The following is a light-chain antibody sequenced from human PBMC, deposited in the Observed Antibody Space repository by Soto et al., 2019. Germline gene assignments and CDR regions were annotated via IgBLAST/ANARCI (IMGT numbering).Light chain of an antibody. CDR1: QTVTSN. J-gene: IGKJ1*01. CDR2: GAS. Sequence: EIVMTQSPVTLSVSPGETANLSCRASQTVTSNLAWYQQKPGRSPRLLLSGASTRATCIPARFSGNGSGTEFTLTISRLQYVDLAVYYCQQYNDWPRTLGQGTKVDIK. V-gene: IGKV3-15*01. CDR3: QQYNDWPRT.